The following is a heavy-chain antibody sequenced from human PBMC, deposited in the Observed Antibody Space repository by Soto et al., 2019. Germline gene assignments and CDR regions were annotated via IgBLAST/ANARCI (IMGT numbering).Heavy chain of an antibody. J-gene: IGHJ4*02. Sequence: QVQLVQSGAEVRKPGASVQLSCKTSGYTFTGFAVHWVRQAPGQSLEWMGWLTAGNGNRRYSQKFQGRVTITSDTFATTSSMELSSLTSEDTAVYFCARDGGGRVGATLYDYWGQGTLVTVSA. V-gene: IGHV1-3*01. CDR3: ARDGGGRVGATLYDY. D-gene: IGHD1-26*01. CDR2: LTAGNGNR. CDR1: GYTFTGFA.